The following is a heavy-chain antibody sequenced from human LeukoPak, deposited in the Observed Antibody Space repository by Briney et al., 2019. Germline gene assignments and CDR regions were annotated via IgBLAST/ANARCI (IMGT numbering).Heavy chain of an antibody. V-gene: IGHV3-21*01. CDR3: ARDPERYLRTGKFDY. Sequence: GGSLRLSCAASGFTFSTSAMNWVRQFPGKGLEWISSINSSSSHIYYAASVRRRFTVSRDNGRNSVFLQMNSLTAEDTAVYYCARDPERYLRTGKFDYWGQGTLVTVSS. J-gene: IGHJ4*02. CDR1: GFTFSTSA. CDR2: INSSSSHI. D-gene: IGHD5/OR15-5a*01.